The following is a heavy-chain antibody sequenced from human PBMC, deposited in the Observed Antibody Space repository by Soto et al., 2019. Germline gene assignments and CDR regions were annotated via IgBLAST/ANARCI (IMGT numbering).Heavy chain of an antibody. D-gene: IGHD3-10*01. CDR2: IYYSGST. J-gene: IGHJ4*02. CDR3: ASLSRITMARVVIDQDY. V-gene: IGHV4-39*01. CDR1: GGTVSITSYY. Sequence: KPSETLSLACTVSGGTVSITSYYWGWIRQPPGKGLEWIGSIYYSGSTYYNPSLKSRVTISVATSKNQFSLKLSSVTAAATAVYYCASLSRITMARVVIDQDYWGQGTLVTVSS.